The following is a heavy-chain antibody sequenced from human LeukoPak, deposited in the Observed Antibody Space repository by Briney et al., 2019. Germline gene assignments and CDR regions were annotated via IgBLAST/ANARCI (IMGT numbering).Heavy chain of an antibody. CDR1: GFTFSSYE. CDR2: ISSSGSTI. J-gene: IGHJ4*02. V-gene: IGHV3-48*03. Sequence: GGSLRLSCAASGFTFSSYEMNWVRQAPGKGLEWVSYISSSGSTIYYADSVKGRFTISRDNAKNSLHLQMNSLRAEDTAVYYCATLGATPDYWGQGTLVTVSS. D-gene: IGHD1-26*01. CDR3: ATLGATPDY.